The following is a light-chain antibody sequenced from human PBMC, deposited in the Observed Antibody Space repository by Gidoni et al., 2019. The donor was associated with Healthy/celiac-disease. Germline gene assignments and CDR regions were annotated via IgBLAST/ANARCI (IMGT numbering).Light chain of an antibody. V-gene: IGLV2-14*03. CDR1: SSAVGGYNY. CDR3: SSYTSSSTSYV. J-gene: IGLJ1*01. Sequence: HSALPPPASVSGSPGQSITISCTGTSSAVGGYNYVSWYQQHPGKAPKLMIYDVSNRPSGVSNRFSGSKSGNTASLTISGLQAEDEADYYCSSYTSSSTSYVFGTGTKVTVL. CDR2: DVS.